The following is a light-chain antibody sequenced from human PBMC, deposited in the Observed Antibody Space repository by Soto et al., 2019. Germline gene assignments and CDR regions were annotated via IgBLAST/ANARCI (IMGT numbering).Light chain of an antibody. J-gene: IGKJ1*01. Sequence: EMVMTQSPATLSVSPGERATLSCRASQSLSSNLAWYQQKPGQAPRLLIYRASARATVIPARFSGSGSGTEFTLTISSLQSEDVAVYYCQQYNHWPQTFGQGTKVEIK. V-gene: IGKV3-15*01. CDR1: QSLSSN. CDR2: RAS. CDR3: QQYNHWPQT.